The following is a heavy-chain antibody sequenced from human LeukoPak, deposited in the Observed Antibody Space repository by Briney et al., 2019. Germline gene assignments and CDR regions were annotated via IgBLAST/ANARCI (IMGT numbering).Heavy chain of an antibody. D-gene: IGHD3-16*01. CDR2: INHNGNVN. J-gene: IGHJ6*02. CDR1: GFTFSSYW. CDR3: ARGGGLDV. Sequence: GGSLRLSWAAYGFTFSSYWMNWARQAPGKGLEWVASINHNGNVNYYVDSVKGRFTISRDNAKNSLYLQMSNLRAEDTAVYFCARGGGLDVWGQGATVTVSS. V-gene: IGHV3-7*03.